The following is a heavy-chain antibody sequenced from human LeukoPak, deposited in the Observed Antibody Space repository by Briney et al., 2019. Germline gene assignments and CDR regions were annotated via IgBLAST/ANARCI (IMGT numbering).Heavy chain of an antibody. CDR3: AKGGYCSSTSCYFDY. Sequence: QPGGSLRLSCAASGFTFDDYAMHWVRHAPGKGLEWVSGISWNSGSIGYADSVKGRFTISRDNAKNSLYLQMNSLRAEDTALYYCAKGGYCSSTSCYFDYWGQGTLVTVSS. J-gene: IGHJ4*02. CDR1: GFTFDDYA. V-gene: IGHV3-9*01. CDR2: ISWNSGSI. D-gene: IGHD2-2*01.